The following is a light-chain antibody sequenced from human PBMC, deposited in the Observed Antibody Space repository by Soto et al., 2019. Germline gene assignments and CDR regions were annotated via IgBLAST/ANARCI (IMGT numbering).Light chain of an antibody. CDR2: DVY. V-gene: IGLV2-11*01. J-gene: IGLJ3*02. Sequence: QSALTQPRSVSGSPGESVTSSGTGTSSDIGAYNYVFWYRQYPGKSPKLMIYDVYKRPSGVPDRFSGSKSANTASLTISGLQTEDEADYHCCSYAGSRSLVFGGGTKVTVL. CDR1: SSDIGAYNY. CDR3: CSYAGSRSLV.